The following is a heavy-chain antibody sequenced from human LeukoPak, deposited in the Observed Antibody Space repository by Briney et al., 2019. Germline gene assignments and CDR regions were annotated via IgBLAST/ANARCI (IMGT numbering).Heavy chain of an antibody. CDR2: ISSGSSTI. Sequence: PGGSLRLSCAASGFTFSSYSMNWVRQAPGKGLEWVSYISSGSSTIYYADSVKGRFTISRDNARNSLYLQMNSLRAEDTAVYYCTKGRGGRQYKYYYMDVWGKGTTLTVSS. CDR3: TKGRGGRQYKYYYMDV. J-gene: IGHJ6*03. V-gene: IGHV3-48*01. D-gene: IGHD1-26*01. CDR1: GFTFSSYS.